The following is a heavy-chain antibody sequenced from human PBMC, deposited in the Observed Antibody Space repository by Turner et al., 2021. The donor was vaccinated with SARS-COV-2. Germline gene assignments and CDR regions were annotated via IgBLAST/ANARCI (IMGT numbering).Heavy chain of an antibody. D-gene: IGHD3-10*01. CDR2: ISAGGRTN. CDR1: GFTFNTYG. V-gene: IGHV3-30*03. Sequence: QVQLVESGGGVVQPGKSLGLPCPASGFTFNTYGMHWVRQAPVKGLEWVAFISAGGRTNYNADSVTGRFAISRDDSSNTLFVQMGSLTTEDTGVYYCAREIGASTYAFAFWGQGTLVIISS. CDR3: AREIGASTYAFAF. J-gene: IGHJ3*01.